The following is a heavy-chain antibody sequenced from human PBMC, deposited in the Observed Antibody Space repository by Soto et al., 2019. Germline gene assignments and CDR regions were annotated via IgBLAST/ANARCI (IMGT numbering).Heavy chain of an antibody. CDR2: IYYSGST. V-gene: IGHV4-59*08. J-gene: IGHJ4*02. CDR1: GGSISSYY. Sequence: QVQLQESGPGLVKPSETLSLTCTVSGGSISSYYWSWIRQPPGKGLECIGYIYYSGSTNYNPSLNSRVTISVDPSKNQFSLKLSSVTAADTAVYYCARLVAAAGRALDYWGQGTLVTVSS. CDR3: ARLVAAAGRALDY. D-gene: IGHD6-13*01.